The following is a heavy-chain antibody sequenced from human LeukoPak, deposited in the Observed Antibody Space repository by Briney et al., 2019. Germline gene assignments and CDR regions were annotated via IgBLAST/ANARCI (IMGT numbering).Heavy chain of an antibody. CDR3: ASDLRLRQLSLYPWFDP. D-gene: IGHD3-16*02. CDR1: GGTFSSYA. J-gene: IGHJ5*02. Sequence: SVKVSCKASGGTFSSYAISWVRQAPGQGLEWMGGIIPIFGTANYAQKFQGRVTITADKSTSTAYMELSSLRSEDTAVYYCASDLRLRQLSLYPWFDPWGQGTLVTVSS. V-gene: IGHV1-69*06. CDR2: IIPIFGTA.